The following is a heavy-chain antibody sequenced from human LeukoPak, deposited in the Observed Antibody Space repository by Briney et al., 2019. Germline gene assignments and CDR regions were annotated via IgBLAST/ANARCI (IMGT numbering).Heavy chain of an antibody. J-gene: IGHJ6*03. Sequence: ASVKVSCKTSGYTFTDSYIHWVRQAPGQGLEWMGWINPNTGGTDYGQNFQGRLTMTRDTLISTAYMELTRLTSDDTGIYYCARGAGWGGYSRYYMDVWGKGTPVTVSS. V-gene: IGHV1-2*02. D-gene: IGHD2-15*01. CDR1: GYTFTDSY. CDR3: ARGAGWGGYSRYYMDV. CDR2: INPNTGGT.